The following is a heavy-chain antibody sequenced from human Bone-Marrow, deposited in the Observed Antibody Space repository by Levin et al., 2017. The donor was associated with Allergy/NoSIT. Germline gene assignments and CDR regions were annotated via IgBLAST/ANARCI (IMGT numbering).Heavy chain of an antibody. V-gene: IGHV3-23*01. CDR3: AKPVSGGYTFDY. J-gene: IGHJ4*02. CDR1: GFTFSSYA. Sequence: GGSLRLSCAASGFTFSSYAMNWVRQAPGQGLEWVSAVSGGGGSTYYADSVKGRFTISRDNSKNTLYLQMNSLRAEDTAVYYCAKPVSGGYTFDYWGQGTLVTVSS. CDR2: VSGGGGST. D-gene: IGHD6-19*01.